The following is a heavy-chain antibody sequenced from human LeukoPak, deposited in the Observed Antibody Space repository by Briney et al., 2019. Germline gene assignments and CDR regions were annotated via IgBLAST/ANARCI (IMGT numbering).Heavy chain of an antibody. CDR3: ARGAGWYDY. CDR1: GDSIRTNY. Sequence: SETLSLTCSVSGDSIRTNYWSWLRQTPGKGLEWIGYIYYNENTKYNPSLKSRLTISQDTSKNHYSLTLISVTAADTAVYYCARGAGWYDYWGQGTLVTVSS. J-gene: IGHJ4*02. D-gene: IGHD6-19*01. V-gene: IGHV4-59*08. CDR2: IYYNENT.